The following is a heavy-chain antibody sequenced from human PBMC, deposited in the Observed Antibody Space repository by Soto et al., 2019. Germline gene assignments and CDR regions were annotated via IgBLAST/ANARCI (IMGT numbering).Heavy chain of an antibody. Sequence: PGGSLRLSCAASGFTFSSYSMNWVRQAPGKGLEWVSYISSSSSTIYYADSVKGRFTISRDNAKNSLYLQMNSLRAEDTAVYYCATYSSSFDPEYFQHWGQGTLVTVSS. CDR1: GFTFSSYS. V-gene: IGHV3-48*01. CDR2: ISSSSSTI. D-gene: IGHD6-13*01. CDR3: ATYSSSFDPEYFQH. J-gene: IGHJ1*01.